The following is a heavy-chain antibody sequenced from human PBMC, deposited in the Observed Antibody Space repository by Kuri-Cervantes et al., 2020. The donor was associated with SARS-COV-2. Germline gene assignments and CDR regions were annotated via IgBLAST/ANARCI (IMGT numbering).Heavy chain of an antibody. Sequence: GGSLRPPCAASGFTFSRYAMHWVRQAPGKGLEWVAVISYGGSNKDYTASGKGRFTISRDNSQNTLYLQMRSLRTEDTALYYCARDRVGVHDSWGQGTLVTVSS. CDR2: ISYGGSNK. CDR1: GFTFSRYA. V-gene: IGHV3-30-3*01. D-gene: IGHD1-26*01. J-gene: IGHJ4*02. CDR3: ARDRVGVHDS.